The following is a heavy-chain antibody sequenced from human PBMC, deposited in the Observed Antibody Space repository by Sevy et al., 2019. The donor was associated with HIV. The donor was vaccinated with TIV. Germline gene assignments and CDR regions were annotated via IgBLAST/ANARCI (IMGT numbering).Heavy chain of an antibody. J-gene: IGHJ6*02. CDR1: GFPFSPQA. Sequence: GSLRPLRAAPGFPFSPQALSWVPPAPGKGPEWVPVNSCSGGDTYHAESVKGRFPISRDNSKNTLYLQMNVLRAEDTAVYYCAKDAYYYDGSGYSMSQWYYGMDVWGQGTTVTVSS. D-gene: IGHD3-22*01. CDR3: AKDAYYYDGSGYSMSQWYYGMDV. V-gene: IGHV3-23*01. CDR2: NSCSGGDT.